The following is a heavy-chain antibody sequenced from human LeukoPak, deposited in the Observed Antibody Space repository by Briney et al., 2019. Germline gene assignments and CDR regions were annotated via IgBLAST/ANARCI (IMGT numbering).Heavy chain of an antibody. V-gene: IGHV3-30*02. J-gene: IGHJ4*02. D-gene: IGHD3-10*01. CDR3: ALTMFRGVMYYFDR. CDR2: IRYDGSNK. CDR1: GFTFSSYA. Sequence: GRSLRLSCAASGFTFSSYAIHWVRQAPGKGLEWVAFIRYDGSNKYYADSVKGRFTISRDNSKNTLYLQMNGLRAEDTAVYYCALTMFRGVMYYFDRWGQGTLVTVSS.